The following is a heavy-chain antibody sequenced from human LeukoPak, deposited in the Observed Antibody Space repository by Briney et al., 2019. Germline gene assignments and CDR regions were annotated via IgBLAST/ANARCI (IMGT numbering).Heavy chain of an antibody. V-gene: IGHV4-38-2*01. CDR2: IYHSGST. D-gene: IGHD3-3*01. J-gene: IGHJ4*02. CDR3: ARRGGVVLDY. CDR1: GYSISSGYY. Sequence: SETLSLTCAVSGYSISSGYYWGCIRQPPGKGLEWIGSIYHSGSTYYNPSLKSRVTISVDTSKNQFSLKVSSVTAADTAVYYCARRGGVVLDYWGQGTLVTVSS.